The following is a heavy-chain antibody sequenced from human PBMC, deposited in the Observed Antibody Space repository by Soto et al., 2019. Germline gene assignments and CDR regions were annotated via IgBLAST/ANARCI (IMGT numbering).Heavy chain of an antibody. CDR2: IYYSGST. J-gene: IGHJ5*02. CDR1: GGSISSYY. V-gene: IGHV4-59*01. Sequence: QVQLQESGPGLVKPSETLSLTCTVSGGSISSYYWSWIRQPPGKGLEWIGYIYYSGSTNYNPSLKSPVTISVYASKNQFSLKLSSVTAADTAVYYCAREGYCSGGSCYRVSWFDPWGQGTLVTVSS. CDR3: AREGYCSGGSCYRVSWFDP. D-gene: IGHD2-15*01.